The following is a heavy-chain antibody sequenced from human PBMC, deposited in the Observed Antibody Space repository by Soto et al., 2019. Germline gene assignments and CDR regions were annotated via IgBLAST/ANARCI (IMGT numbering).Heavy chain of an antibody. CDR2: ISGSGSST. J-gene: IGHJ4*02. CDR1: GFTFSSYA. CDR3: AKNMVRGVIPHQFDY. D-gene: IGHD3-10*01. V-gene: IGHV3-23*01. Sequence: EVQLLESGGGLVQPGGSLRLSCAASGFTFSSYAMSWVRQAPGKGLEWVSAISGSGSSTYYADSVKGRFTISRDNSKNTLYLPMNSLRAEDTAVYYCAKNMVRGVIPHQFDYWGQGTRVTVSS.